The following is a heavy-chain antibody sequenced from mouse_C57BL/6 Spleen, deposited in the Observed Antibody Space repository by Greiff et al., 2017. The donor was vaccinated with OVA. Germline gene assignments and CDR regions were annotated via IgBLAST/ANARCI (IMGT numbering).Heavy chain of an antibody. CDR1: GFTFSSYA. V-gene: IGHV5-4*01. D-gene: IGHD2-3*01. Sequence: DVKLVESGGGLVKPGGSLKLSCAASGFTFSSYAMSWVRQTPEKRLEWVATISDGGSYTYYPDNVKGRFTISRDNAKNNLYPQMSHLKSEDTAMYYCAREDGYYPYYFDYWGQGTTLTVSS. CDR3: AREDGYYPYYFDY. J-gene: IGHJ2*01. CDR2: ISDGGSYT.